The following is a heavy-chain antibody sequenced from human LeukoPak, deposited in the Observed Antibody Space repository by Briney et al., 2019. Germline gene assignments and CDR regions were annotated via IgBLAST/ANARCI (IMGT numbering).Heavy chain of an antibody. CDR3: ARAKFSDQYYFDY. Sequence: SETLFLTCAVYGGAFSGYYWSWIRQPPGKGLEWIGEINHSGSTNYNPSLKSRVTISVDTSKNQFSLKLSSVTAADTAVYYCARAKFSDQYYFDYWGQGTLVTVSS. CDR2: INHSGST. J-gene: IGHJ4*02. D-gene: IGHD3-3*01. CDR1: GGAFSGYY. V-gene: IGHV4-34*01.